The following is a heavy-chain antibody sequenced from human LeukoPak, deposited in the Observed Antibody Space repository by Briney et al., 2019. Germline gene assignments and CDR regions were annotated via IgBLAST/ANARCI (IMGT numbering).Heavy chain of an antibody. CDR3: ARDYSGSYTH. D-gene: IGHD1-26*01. CDR1: GYSFTDYY. V-gene: IGHV1-2*06. J-gene: IGHJ4*02. CDR2: IHPNSGDT. Sequence: GASVKVSCKASGYSFTDYYIHWVRQAPGQGLEWVGLIHPNSGDTFYAQKFRGRVTMTRDTSINTAYMELDRLTSDDTAVYYCARDYSGSYTHWGQGTLVTVSS.